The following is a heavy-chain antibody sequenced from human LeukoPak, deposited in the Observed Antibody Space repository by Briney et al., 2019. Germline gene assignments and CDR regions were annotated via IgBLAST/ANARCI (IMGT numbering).Heavy chain of an antibody. CDR1: GFTFSSYA. Sequence: GGSLRLSCAASGFTFSSYAMSWVRQAPGKGLEWVSAISGSGGSTYYADSVKGRFTISRDNSKNTLYLQMTSLRAEDTAVYYCAKHYCSSTSCHGDYWGQGTLVTVSS. CDR3: AKHYCSSTSCHGDY. CDR2: ISGSGGST. J-gene: IGHJ4*02. D-gene: IGHD2-2*01. V-gene: IGHV3-23*01.